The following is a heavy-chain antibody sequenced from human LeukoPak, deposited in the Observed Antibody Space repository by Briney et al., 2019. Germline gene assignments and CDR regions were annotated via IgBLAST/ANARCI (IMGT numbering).Heavy chain of an antibody. J-gene: IGHJ4*02. D-gene: IGHD3-10*01. CDR3: ARDLVVRGIGGLDY. V-gene: IGHV3-48*01. CDR1: GFTFSSYA. CDR2: ISSSSSTI. Sequence: GGSLRLSCAASGFTFSSYAMNWVRQAPGKGLEWVSYISSSSSTIYYADSVKGRFTISRDNAKNSLYLQMNSLRAEDTAVYYCARDLVVRGIGGLDYWGQGTLVTVSS.